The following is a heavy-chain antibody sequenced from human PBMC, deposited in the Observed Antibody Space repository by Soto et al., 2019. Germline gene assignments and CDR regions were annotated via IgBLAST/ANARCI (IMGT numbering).Heavy chain of an antibody. V-gene: IGHV1-2*02. D-gene: IGHD6-6*01. CDR2: INPNSGGT. CDR3: AVGIAARPPNFDY. J-gene: IGHJ4*02. CDR1: GYTFTGYY. Sequence: ASVKVSCKASGYTFTGYYMHWVRQAPGQGLEWMGWINPNSGGTNYAQKFQGRVTMTRDTSISTAYMELSRLRSDDTAVYYCAVGIAARPPNFDYWGQGTLVTVSS.